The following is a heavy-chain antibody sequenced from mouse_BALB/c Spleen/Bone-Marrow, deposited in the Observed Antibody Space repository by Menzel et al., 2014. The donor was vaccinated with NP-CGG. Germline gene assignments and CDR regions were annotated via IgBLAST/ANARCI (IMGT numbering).Heavy chain of an antibody. V-gene: IGHV1-39*01. J-gene: IGHJ2*01. CDR1: GYSFTDYI. CDR3: ARGAYYGNYFDY. Sequence: EVKVVESGPELVKPGASVKISCKASGYSFTDYIMLWVKQSHGKSLEWIGNINPYYGSTSYNLKFKGKATLTVDKSSSTAYMQLNSLTSEDSAVYYCARGAYYGNYFDYWGQGTTLTVSS. CDR2: INPYYGST. D-gene: IGHD2-10*01.